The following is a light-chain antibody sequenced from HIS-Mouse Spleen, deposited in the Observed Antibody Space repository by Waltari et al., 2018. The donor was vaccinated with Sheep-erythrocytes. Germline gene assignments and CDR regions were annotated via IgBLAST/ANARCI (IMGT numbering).Light chain of an antibody. CDR2: DGS. CDR3: CSYAGSYNHV. CDR1: SRNVVGYNY. J-gene: IGLJ1*01. V-gene: IGLV2-11*01. Sequence: QSALTQPRSVSGSPGQSVTISCTGTSRNVVGYNYVPWYQQHPGKAPKLMLYDGSKRPSGVPDRFSGSKSGNTASLTISGLQAEDEADYYCCSYAGSYNHVFATGTKVTVL.